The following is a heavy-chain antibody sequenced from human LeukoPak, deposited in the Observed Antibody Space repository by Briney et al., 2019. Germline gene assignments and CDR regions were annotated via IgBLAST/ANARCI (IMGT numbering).Heavy chain of an antibody. V-gene: IGHV1-69*13. Sequence: SVKVSCKASGGTFSSYAISWVRQAPGQGLEWMGGIIPIFGTANYAQKFQGRVTITADESTSTAYMELSSLRSEDTAVYYCARDRGPRITIFVDPNDAFDIWGQGTMVTVSS. CDR1: GGTFSSYA. D-gene: IGHD3-3*01. CDR3: ARDRGPRITIFVDPNDAFDI. CDR2: IIPIFGTA. J-gene: IGHJ3*02.